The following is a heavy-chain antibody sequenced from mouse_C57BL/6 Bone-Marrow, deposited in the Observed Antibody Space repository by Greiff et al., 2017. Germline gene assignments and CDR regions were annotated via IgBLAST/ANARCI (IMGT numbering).Heavy chain of an antibody. Sequence: VQLQQSGAELARPGASVKLSCKASGYTFTSYGISWVKQRTGQGLEWIGEIYPRSGNTYYNEKFKGKATLTADKSSSTAYMELRSLTSDDSAVYFCARSKVIGYFDYWGQGTTLTVSS. D-gene: IGHD1-1*01. CDR1: GYTFTSYG. CDR3: ARSKVIGYFDY. J-gene: IGHJ2*01. V-gene: IGHV1-81*01. CDR2: IYPRSGNT.